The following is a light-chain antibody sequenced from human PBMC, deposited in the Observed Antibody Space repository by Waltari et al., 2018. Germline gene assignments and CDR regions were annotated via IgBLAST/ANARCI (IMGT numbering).Light chain of an antibody. V-gene: IGKV1D-13*01. Sequence: AIQFTQSPSSLSASVGDRLTVTCRASHDISSALRWYQQNPGKAPKLLIHDASHLQSGVPSMFSGRVYVTDVTLNISGLQDEDLATYYLQQVIKYPHVLKFGGGTKVEIK. CDR1: HDISSA. CDR3: QQVIKYPHVLK. CDR2: DAS. J-gene: IGKJ4*02.